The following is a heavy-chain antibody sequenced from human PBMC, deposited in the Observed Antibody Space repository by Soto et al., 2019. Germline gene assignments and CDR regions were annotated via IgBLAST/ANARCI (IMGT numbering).Heavy chain of an antibody. V-gene: IGHV3-23*01. Sequence: GGSLRLSCAASGFTFSSYAMSWVRQAPGKGLEWVSAISGSGGSTYYADSVKGRFTISRDNSKNTLYLQMNSLRAKDTAVYYCANAEYNWNREPRNAFDIWGQGTMVTVSS. CDR2: ISGSGGST. CDR1: GFTFSSYA. J-gene: IGHJ3*02. D-gene: IGHD1-20*01. CDR3: ANAEYNWNREPRNAFDI.